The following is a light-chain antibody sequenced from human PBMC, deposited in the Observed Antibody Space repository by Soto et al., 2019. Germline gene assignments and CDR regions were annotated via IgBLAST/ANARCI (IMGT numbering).Light chain of an antibody. V-gene: IGKV1D-12*01. Sequence: DIQLTQSPSFVSASVGDRVTITCRASQDVGRWLAWYQHRPGEAPKLLIYAASKFISGDPSSRGSGPGTDFHLSLTRLPPEHSGTYSCLQGNTVPATFGQGTRLEMK. CDR2: AAS. CDR1: QDVGRW. J-gene: IGKJ5*01. CDR3: LQGNTVPAT.